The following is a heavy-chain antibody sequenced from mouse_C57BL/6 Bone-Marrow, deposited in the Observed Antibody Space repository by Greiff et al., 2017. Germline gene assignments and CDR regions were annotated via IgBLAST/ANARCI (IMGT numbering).Heavy chain of an antibody. V-gene: IGHV1-76*01. CDR1: GYTFTDYY. D-gene: IGHD1-1*01. CDR2: IYPGSGNT. Sequence: VQLQESGAELVRPGASVKLSCKASGYTFTDYYINWVKQRPGQGLEWIARIYPGSGNTYYNEKFKGKATLTVDKSSSTAYMQLSSLTSEDSAVYYCAREGLLRAWFAYWGQGTLVTVSA. J-gene: IGHJ3*01. CDR3: AREGLLRAWFAY.